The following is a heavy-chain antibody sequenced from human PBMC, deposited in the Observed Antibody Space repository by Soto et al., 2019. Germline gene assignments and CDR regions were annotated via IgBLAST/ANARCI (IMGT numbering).Heavy chain of an antibody. J-gene: IGHJ5*01. CDR1: GGSISSATW. V-gene: IGHV4-4*02. CDR3: ARRRPAAPNGFDP. CDR2: IYHSGSP. D-gene: IGHD2-2*01. Sequence: SETLSLTCAVSGGSISSATWWSWVRQSPGRGLEWIGEIYHSGSPNYNPSLKSRVTMSVDNSKNLFSLTLSSVTAADSAVYYCARRRPAAPNGFDPCGQRTLVTVSS.